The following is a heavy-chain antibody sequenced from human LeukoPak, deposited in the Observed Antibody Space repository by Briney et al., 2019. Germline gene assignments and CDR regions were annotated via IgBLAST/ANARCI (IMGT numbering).Heavy chain of an antibody. J-gene: IGHJ1*01. V-gene: IGHV3-53*01. CDR1: GLTVSNTY. Sequence: PGGSLRLSCAASGLTVSNTYMSWIRQSPGKGLEWVAVIFVGGSTDYAGSVKDRFTISRDNSKNTVYLQMNSLRSEDTAVFYCASGGDFEELPDAPGVEFFQLWGQGTPVIVSS. CDR2: IFVGGST. D-gene: IGHD2-21*01. CDR3: ASGGDFEELPDAPGVEFFQL.